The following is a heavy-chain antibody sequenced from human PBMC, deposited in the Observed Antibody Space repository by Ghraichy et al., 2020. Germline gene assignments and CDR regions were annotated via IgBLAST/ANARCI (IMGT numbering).Heavy chain of an antibody. D-gene: IGHD3-10*01. V-gene: IGHV4-30-2*01. Sequence: SLNISCVVSGGSISSGGFSWNWIRQPPGKGLEWIGYIYYSGNTYYNPSLKSRVTISVDRSKNQFSLKLRSPTAADTAVYYCVKSGASGSYKWFDPWGQGTLVTVAS. CDR2: IYYSGNT. CDR3: VKSGASGSYKWFDP. CDR1: GGSISSGGFS. J-gene: IGHJ5*02.